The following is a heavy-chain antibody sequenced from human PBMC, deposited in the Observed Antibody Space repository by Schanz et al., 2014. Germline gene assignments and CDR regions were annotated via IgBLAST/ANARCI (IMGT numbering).Heavy chain of an antibody. CDR2: VKSKADGGTT. V-gene: IGHV3-15*01. CDR3: TSMATIPRNWFDP. D-gene: IGHD2-2*02. J-gene: IGHJ5*02. Sequence: VQLVESGGGLVKPGGSLRLSCGASGFTFSNAWMTWVRQAQGKGLEWVGRVKSKADGGTTDYATPVKGRFTISRDDSKNTLYLQMNSLKSEDTAVYYCTSMATIPRNWFDPWGQGTLVTVSS. CDR1: GFTFSNAW.